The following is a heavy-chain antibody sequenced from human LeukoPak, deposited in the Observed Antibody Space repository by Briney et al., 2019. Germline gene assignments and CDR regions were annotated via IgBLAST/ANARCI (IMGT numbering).Heavy chain of an antibody. CDR2: ISADSYYT. CDR1: GFTFSSHA. Sequence: PGGSLRLSCAASGFTFSSHAMSWVRPALGKGREWVAAISADSYYTYYADSVQGRFTISRDNSKNTLYLQMNSLRAEDTALYYCANFVDTSMGGNDYWGQGTLVTVSS. V-gene: IGHV3-23*01. D-gene: IGHD5-18*01. J-gene: IGHJ4*02. CDR3: ANFVDTSMGGNDY.